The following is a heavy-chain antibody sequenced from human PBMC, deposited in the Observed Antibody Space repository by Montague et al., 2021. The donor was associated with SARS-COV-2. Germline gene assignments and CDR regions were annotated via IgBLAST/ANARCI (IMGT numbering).Heavy chain of an antibody. J-gene: IGHJ5*02. CDR2: IDPSDSYT. CDR3: ARLAGWLNWFDP. CDR1: GYSFTSYW. V-gene: IGHV5-10-1*01. Sequence: QSGAEVKKPGEPLRISCKGSGYSFTSYWISWVRQMPGKGLEWMGRIDPSDSYTNYSPSFQGHVTISADKSISTAYLQWSSLKASDTVMYYCARLAGWLNWFDPWGQGTLVTVSS. D-gene: IGHD5-24*01.